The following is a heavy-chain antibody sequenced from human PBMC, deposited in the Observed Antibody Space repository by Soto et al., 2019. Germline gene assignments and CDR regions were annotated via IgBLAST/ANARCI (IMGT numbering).Heavy chain of an antibody. Sequence: EVQLVESGGGLVKPGGSLRLSCAASGFTFSSYSMNWVRQAPGKGLEWVSSISSSSSYIYYADSVKGRFPISRDNAKNSLYLQMNSLRAEDTAVYYCARSLRGRITMVRGYKYGMDVRGQGTTVTVSS. D-gene: IGHD3-10*01. CDR1: GFTFSSYS. V-gene: IGHV3-21*01. CDR2: ISSSSSYI. CDR3: ARSLRGRITMVRGYKYGMDV. J-gene: IGHJ6*02.